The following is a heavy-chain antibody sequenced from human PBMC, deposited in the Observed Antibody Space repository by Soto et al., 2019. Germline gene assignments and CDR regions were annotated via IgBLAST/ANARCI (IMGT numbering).Heavy chain of an antibody. CDR2: IYPGDSDT. D-gene: IGHD2-21*02. J-gene: IGHJ6*02. Sequence: GESLKISCKGSGYSFTSYWIGWVRQMPGKGLEWMGIIYPGDSDTRYSPSFQGQVTISADKSISTAYLQWSSLKASDTAMYYCARQGAGGDGSYYYYGMDVWGQGTTVTVSS. V-gene: IGHV5-51*01. CDR1: GYSFTSYW. CDR3: ARQGAGGDGSYYYYGMDV.